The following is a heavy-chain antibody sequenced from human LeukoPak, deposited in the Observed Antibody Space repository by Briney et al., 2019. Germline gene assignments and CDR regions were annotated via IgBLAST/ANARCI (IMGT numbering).Heavy chain of an antibody. V-gene: IGHV4-59*02. D-gene: IGHD2-21*01. CDR2: IYYSGST. CDR3: ARVLFRDAFDI. J-gene: IGHJ3*02. CDR1: GGSVRSYY. Sequence: ASETLSLTCTVSGGSVRSYYWSWIRQPPGKGLEWIGYIYYSGSTNYNPSLKSRVTISVDTSKNQFSLKLSSVTAADTAVYYCARVLFRDAFDIWGQGTMVTVSS.